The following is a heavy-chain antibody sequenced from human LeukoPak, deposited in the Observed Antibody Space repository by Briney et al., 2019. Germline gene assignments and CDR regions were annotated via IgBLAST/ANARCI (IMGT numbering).Heavy chain of an antibody. CDR3: ARGKSYYYGSGSHDY. CDR1: GYSINSGYF. J-gene: IGHJ4*02. Sequence: SETLSLTCTVSGYSINSGYFWGWIRQPPGMGLEWIGRIYTSGSTNYNPSLKSRVTMSVDTSKNQFSLKLSSVTAADTAVYYCARGKSYYYGSGSHDYWGQGTLVTVSS. V-gene: IGHV4-38-2*02. CDR2: IYTSGST. D-gene: IGHD3-10*01.